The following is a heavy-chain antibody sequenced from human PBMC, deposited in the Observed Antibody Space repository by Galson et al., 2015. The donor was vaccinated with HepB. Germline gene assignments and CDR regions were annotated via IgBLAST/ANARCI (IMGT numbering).Heavy chain of an antibody. CDR2: ISSSGSTI. Sequence: SLRLSCAASGFTFSDYYMSWIRQAPGKGLEWVSYISSSGSTIYYADSVKGRFTISRDNAKNSLYLRMNSLRAEDTAVYYCARDVVAATNYYYYYGMDVWGQGTTVTVSS. D-gene: IGHD2-15*01. V-gene: IGHV3-11*01. CDR1: GFTFSDYY. J-gene: IGHJ6*02. CDR3: ARDVVAATNYYYYYGMDV.